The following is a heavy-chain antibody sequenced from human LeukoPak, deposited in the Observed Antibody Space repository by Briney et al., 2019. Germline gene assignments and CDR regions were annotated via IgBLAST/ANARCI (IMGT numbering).Heavy chain of an antibody. CDR1: GFTFSLYW. J-gene: IGHJ5*02. CDR3: VRQMIRFWFDP. CDR2: INPDGSQK. Sequence: GSLRLSCAASGFTFSLYWMTWVRQSPGKGLEWVADINPDGSQKYSADSVKGRFTISRDNAKNSLFLQMNSLRAEDTAVYYCVRQMIRFWFDPWGQGTQVTVSS. V-gene: IGHV3-7*01. D-gene: IGHD3-16*01.